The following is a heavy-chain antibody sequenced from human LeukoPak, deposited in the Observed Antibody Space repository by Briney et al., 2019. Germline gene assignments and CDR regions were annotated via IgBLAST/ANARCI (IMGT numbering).Heavy chain of an antibody. CDR2: ISYDGSNK. D-gene: IGHD4-23*01. CDR1: GFTFSSYG. J-gene: IGHJ2*01. V-gene: IGHV3-30*18. Sequence: PGGSLRLSCAASGFTFSSYGMQWVRQAPGKGLEWVAVISYDGSNKYFADSVKGRFTISRDNSKNTLYLQMNSLRAEDTAMYYCAKMNYGGDSVDWYFDLWGRGTPVTVSS. CDR3: AKMNYGGDSVDWYFDL.